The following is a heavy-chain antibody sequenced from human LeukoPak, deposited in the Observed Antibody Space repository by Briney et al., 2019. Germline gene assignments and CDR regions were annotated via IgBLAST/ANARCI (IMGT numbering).Heavy chain of an antibody. CDR2: IIPILGIA. CDR3: ARDNEGYCSGGSCYEFWFDP. V-gene: IGHV1-69*04. CDR1: GGTFSSYA. D-gene: IGHD2-15*01. Sequence: ASVKVSCKASGGTFSSYAISWVRQAPGQGLEWMGRIIPILGIANYAQKFQGRVTITADKSTSTAYMELSSLRSEDTAVCYCARDNEGYCSGGSCYEFWFDPWGQGTLVTVSS. J-gene: IGHJ5*02.